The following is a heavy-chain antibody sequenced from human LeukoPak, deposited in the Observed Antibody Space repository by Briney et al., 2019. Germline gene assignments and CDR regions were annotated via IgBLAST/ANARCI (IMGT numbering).Heavy chain of an antibody. CDR1: GFTFSGSA. CDR2: IRSKANSYAT. V-gene: IGHV3-73*01. CDR3: AKPHFDY. Sequence: GGSLRLSCAASGFTFSGSAIHWVRQASGKGLEWIGRIRSKANSYATAYAASVKGRFTISRDDSKNTAYLQMNSLRAEDTAVYYCAKPHFDYWGQGTLVTVSS. J-gene: IGHJ4*02.